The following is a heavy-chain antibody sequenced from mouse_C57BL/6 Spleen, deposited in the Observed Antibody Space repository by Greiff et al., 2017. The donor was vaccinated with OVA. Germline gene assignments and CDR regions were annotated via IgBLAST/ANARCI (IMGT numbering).Heavy chain of an antibody. J-gene: IGHJ2*01. Sequence: EVQLQQSGAELLKPGASVKLSCTPSGFNLKDYYMHWVKQRTEQGLEWIGRIDPEDGETKYAPKFQGKATITADTSANTAYLQLSSLTTEDTAVYYCARGGSLFGYWGQGTTLTVSS. D-gene: IGHD1-1*01. CDR3: ARGGSLFGY. CDR2: IDPEDGET. CDR1: GFNLKDYY. V-gene: IGHV14-2*01.